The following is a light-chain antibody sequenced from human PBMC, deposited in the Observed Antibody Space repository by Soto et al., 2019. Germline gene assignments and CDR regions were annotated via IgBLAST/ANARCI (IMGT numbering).Light chain of an antibody. Sequence: LTQPASVSGSPGQSITISCTGTSSDIGGYNYVSWYQQHPGKAPKLLIYDVSHRPSGVSNRFSGSKSGNTASLTISGLQAEDEADYYCSSYTNSSTPHVVFGGGTQLTVL. CDR3: SSYTNSSTPHVV. J-gene: IGLJ2*01. V-gene: IGLV2-14*01. CDR1: SSDIGGYNY. CDR2: DVS.